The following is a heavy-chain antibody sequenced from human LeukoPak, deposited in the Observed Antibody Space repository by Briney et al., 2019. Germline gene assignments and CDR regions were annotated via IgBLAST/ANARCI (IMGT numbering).Heavy chain of an antibody. V-gene: IGHV4-59*01. CDR1: GFTFSNYA. Sequence: PGGSLRLSCAASGFTFSNYAMRWVRQPPGKGLEWIGYIYYSGSTSYKPSLKSRVTISVDTSKNQFSLKLSSVTAADTAVYYCARETSQKGAHYMDVWGKGTTVTISS. CDR2: IYYSGST. J-gene: IGHJ6*03. D-gene: IGHD3-16*01. CDR3: ARETSQKGAHYMDV.